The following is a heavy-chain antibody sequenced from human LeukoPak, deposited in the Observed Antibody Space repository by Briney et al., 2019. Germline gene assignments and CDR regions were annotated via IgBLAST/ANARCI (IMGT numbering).Heavy chain of an antibody. J-gene: IGHJ4*02. V-gene: IGHV3-30*02. CDR3: ASPAASGSSLFDY. Sequence: GGSLRLSCAASGFTFSSYGMHWVRQAPGKGLEWVAFIRYDGSNKYYADSVKGRFTISRDNSKNTLYLQMNSLRAEDTAVYYCASPAASGSSLFDYWGQGTLVTVSS. D-gene: IGHD1-26*01. CDR1: GFTFSSYG. CDR2: IRYDGSNK.